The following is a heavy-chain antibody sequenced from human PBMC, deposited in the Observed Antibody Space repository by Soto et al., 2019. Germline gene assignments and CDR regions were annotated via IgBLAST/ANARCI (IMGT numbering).Heavy chain of an antibody. CDR1: GYSFTSYW. D-gene: IGHD3-22*01. V-gene: IGHV5-51*01. Sequence: GESLKISCQGSGYSFTSYWIGWVRQMPGKGLEWMGIIYPGDSDTRYSPSFQGQVTISADKSISTAYLQWSSLKASDTAMYYCARGTPLNYYYDSSGYSEFSWFDPWGQGTLVTVSS. J-gene: IGHJ5*02. CDR3: ARGTPLNYYYDSSGYSEFSWFDP. CDR2: IYPGDSDT.